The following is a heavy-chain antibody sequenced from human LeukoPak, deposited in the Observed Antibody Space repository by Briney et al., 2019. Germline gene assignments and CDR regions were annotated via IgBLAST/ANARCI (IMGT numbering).Heavy chain of an antibody. J-gene: IGHJ4*02. D-gene: IGHD3-3*01. CDR3: AGDFWSGYYFRD. CDR2: IYHSGST. V-gene: IGHV4-38-2*02. CDR1: GYSISSGYY. Sequence: SETLSLTCSFSGYSISSGYYWGWIRQPPGQGLEWIGNIYHSGSTYYNPSLKSRVTISVDTSKNQFSLKLSSVTAADTAVYYCAGDFWSGYYFRDWGQGTLVTVSS.